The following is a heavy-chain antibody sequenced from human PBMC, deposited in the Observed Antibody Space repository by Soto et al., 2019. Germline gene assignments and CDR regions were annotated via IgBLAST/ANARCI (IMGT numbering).Heavy chain of an antibody. Sequence: EVQLVESGGGLVQPGGSLRLSCAASGFTFSDHYMDWVRQAPGKGLEWVGRIRNKANSYTTEYAASVKGRFAISRDDSQNSLYLQMNSLKTEDTAVYYCVSSTMNVRPYYSDYWGQGTLVTVSA. J-gene: IGHJ4*02. D-gene: IGHD5-12*01. CDR3: VSSTMNVRPYYSDY. CDR2: IRNKANSYTT. V-gene: IGHV3-72*01. CDR1: GFTFSDHY.